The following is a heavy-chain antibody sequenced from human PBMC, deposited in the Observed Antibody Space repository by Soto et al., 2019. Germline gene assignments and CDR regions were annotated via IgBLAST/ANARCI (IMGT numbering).Heavy chain of an antibody. V-gene: IGHV3-30*04. D-gene: IGHD6-13*01. CDR2: ISHDGNKV. CDR1: GFIFNSYS. Sequence: QVQLVESGGGAVQPGRSLRLACAASGFIFNSYSMYWVRQAPGKGLEWVAVISHDGNKVYYADSVKGRFTISRDNSKNAVYLQMNTLRREDTALYYCARTAAAGFKVPRLDYWGQGTRVTVSS. J-gene: IGHJ4*02. CDR3: ARTAAAGFKVPRLDY.